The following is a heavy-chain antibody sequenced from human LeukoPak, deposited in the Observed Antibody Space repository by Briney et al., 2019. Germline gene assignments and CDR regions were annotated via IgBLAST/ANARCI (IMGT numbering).Heavy chain of an antibody. J-gene: IGHJ3*02. V-gene: IGHV3-30*02. CDR3: ANLSPGIAAADDAFDI. D-gene: IGHD6-13*01. Sequence: GGSLRLSCAASGFTFSSYGMHWVRQAPGKGLEWVAFIRYDGSNKYYADSVKGRFTISRDNSKNTLYLQMNSLRAEDTAVYYCANLSPGIAAADDAFDIWGQGTMVTVSS. CDR2: IRYDGSNK. CDR1: GFTFSSYG.